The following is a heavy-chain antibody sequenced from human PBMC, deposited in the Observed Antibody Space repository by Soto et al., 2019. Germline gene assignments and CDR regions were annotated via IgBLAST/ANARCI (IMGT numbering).Heavy chain of an antibody. CDR1: GGSIISSNW. J-gene: IGHJ3*02. CDR2: IYHSGST. CDR3: ARVRERIAVAGTGDAFDI. Sequence: PSETLSLTCAVSGGSIISSNWLILLRQPPGKGLEWIGEIYHSGSTNYNPSLKSRVTISVDKSKNQFSLKLSSVTAADTAVYYCARVRERIAVAGTGDAFDIWGQGTMVTVSS. D-gene: IGHD6-19*01. V-gene: IGHV4-4*02.